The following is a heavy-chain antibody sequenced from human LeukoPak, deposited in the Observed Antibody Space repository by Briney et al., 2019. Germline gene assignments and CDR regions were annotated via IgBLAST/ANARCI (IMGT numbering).Heavy chain of an antibody. CDR3: ARVLTLRTGHFDY. D-gene: IGHD1-1*01. Sequence: ASVKVSCKASGYTFTGYYVHWVRQAPGQGLEWMGWINPNSGGTNYAQNFQGRVTMTRDTSISTAYMELSRLRSDDTAVYYCARVLTLRTGHFDYWGQGTLVTVSS. J-gene: IGHJ4*02. CDR2: INPNSGGT. V-gene: IGHV1-2*02. CDR1: GYTFTGYY.